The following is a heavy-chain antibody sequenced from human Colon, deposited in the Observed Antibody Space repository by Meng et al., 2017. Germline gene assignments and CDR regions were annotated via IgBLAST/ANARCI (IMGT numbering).Heavy chain of an antibody. Sequence: QVQLVQSGPGMKRTGASVKVSCKASGYSFTDNYIHWVRQAPGQGLEWMGWINPNSGDIEYAQKLQGRVTMTRDTSISTAYMEVSRLRSDDTAVYYCARVSQLSGFGESHNFFDYWGQGTLVTVSS. CDR2: INPNSGDI. CDR3: ARVSQLSGFGESHNFFDY. D-gene: IGHD3-10*01. V-gene: IGHV1-2*02. CDR1: GYSFTDNY. J-gene: IGHJ4*02.